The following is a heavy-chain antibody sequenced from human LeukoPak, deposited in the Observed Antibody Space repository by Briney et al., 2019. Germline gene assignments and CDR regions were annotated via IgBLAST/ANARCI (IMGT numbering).Heavy chain of an antibody. D-gene: IGHD2-2*01. CDR2: IYTRGST. V-gene: IGHV4-4*07. J-gene: IGHJ5*02. CDR1: GGSINNYY. CDR3: ARTVVPETTNWFDP. Sequence: SETLSLTCTVSGGSINNYYWSWIRQPAGKGLEWIGRIYTRGSTNYNPSLKSRVTISVDTSKNQFSLKLSSVTAADTAVYYCARTVVPETTNWFDPWGQGTLVTVSS.